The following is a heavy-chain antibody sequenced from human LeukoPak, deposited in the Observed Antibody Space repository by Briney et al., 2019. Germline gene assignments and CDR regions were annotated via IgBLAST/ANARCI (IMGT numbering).Heavy chain of an antibody. CDR2: ISGSGGST. CDR3: AREHYDILTGYYIPKEDAFDI. Sequence: AGGSLRLSCAASGFTFSSYAMSWVRQAPGKGLEWVSAISGSGGSTYYADSVKGRFTISRDNSENTLYLQMNSLRAEDTAVYYCAREHYDILTGYYIPKEDAFDIWGQGTMVTVSS. D-gene: IGHD3-9*01. J-gene: IGHJ3*02. CDR1: GFTFSSYA. V-gene: IGHV3-23*01.